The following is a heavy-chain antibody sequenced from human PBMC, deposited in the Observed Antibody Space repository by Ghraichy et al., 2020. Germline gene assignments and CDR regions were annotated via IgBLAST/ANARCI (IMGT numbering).Heavy chain of an antibody. Sequence: GESLNISCKGSGYSFTSYWIGWVRQMPGKGLEWMGIIYPGDSDTRYSPSFQGQVTISADKSISTAYLQWSSLKASDTAMYYCARHGDILTGYSYPYPDYWGQGTLVTVSS. CDR2: IYPGDSDT. CDR3: ARHGDILTGYSYPYPDY. D-gene: IGHD3-9*01. J-gene: IGHJ4*02. CDR1: GYSFTSYW. V-gene: IGHV5-51*01.